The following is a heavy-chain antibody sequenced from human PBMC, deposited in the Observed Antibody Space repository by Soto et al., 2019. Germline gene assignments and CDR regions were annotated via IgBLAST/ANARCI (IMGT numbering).Heavy chain of an antibody. CDR1: GYSFTSYW. V-gene: IGHV5-51*01. Sequence: GESLKISCKGSGYSFTSYWIGWVRQMPGKGLEWMGIIYPGDSDTRYGPSFQGQVTISADKSITAAYLQWSSLKASDTAMYYCARFGEPTMNVYYFDCCDQVTLVSVSS. J-gene: IGHJ4*02. CDR3: ARFGEPTMNVYYFDC. D-gene: IGHD3-22*01. CDR2: IYPGDSDT.